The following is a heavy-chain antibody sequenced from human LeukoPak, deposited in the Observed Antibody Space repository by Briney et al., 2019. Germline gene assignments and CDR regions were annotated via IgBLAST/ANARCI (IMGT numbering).Heavy chain of an antibody. CDR1: GFTFSSYS. CDR3: ARVGIVGAITNWFDP. D-gene: IGHD1-26*01. J-gene: IGHJ5*02. CDR2: ISSSSSTI. V-gene: IGHV3-48*01. Sequence: PGGSLRLSCAASGFTFSSYSMNWVRQAPGKGLEWVSYISSSSSTIYYADSVKGRFTISRDNAENSLYLQMNSLRAEDTAVYYCARVGIVGAITNWFDPWGQGTLVTVSS.